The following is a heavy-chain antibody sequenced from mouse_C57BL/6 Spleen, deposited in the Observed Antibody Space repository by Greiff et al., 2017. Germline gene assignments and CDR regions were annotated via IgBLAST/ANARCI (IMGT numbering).Heavy chain of an antibody. CDR2: IDPSDSET. J-gene: IGHJ4*01. V-gene: IGHV1-52*01. CDR1: GYTFTSYW. Sequence: VQLQQPGAELVRPGSSVKLSCKASGYTFTSYWMHWVKQRPIQGLEWIGNIDPSDSETHYNQKFKDKATLTVDKSSSTAYMQLSSLTSEDSAVYYCARRKEDYYAMDYWGQGTSVTVSS. CDR3: ARRKEDYYAMDY.